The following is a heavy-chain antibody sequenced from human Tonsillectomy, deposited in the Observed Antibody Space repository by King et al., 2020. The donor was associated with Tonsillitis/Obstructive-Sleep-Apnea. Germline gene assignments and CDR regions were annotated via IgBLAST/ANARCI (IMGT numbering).Heavy chain of an antibody. V-gene: IGHV4-4*02. CDR1: GGSISSSNW. CDR3: ASGYCSSTSCFNWFDP. Sequence: QLQESGPGLVKPSGTLSLTCAVYGGSISSSNWWSWVRQPPGRGLEWIGEIYHSGSTNYNPSLKSRVTISVDKSKNQFSLKLSSETAADTAVYYCASGYCSSTSCFNWFDPWGQGTLVTVSS. CDR2: IYHSGST. D-gene: IGHD2-2*01. J-gene: IGHJ5*02.